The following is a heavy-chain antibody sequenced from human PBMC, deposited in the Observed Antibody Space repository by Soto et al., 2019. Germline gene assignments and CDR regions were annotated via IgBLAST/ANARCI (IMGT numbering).Heavy chain of an antibody. CDR2: IYHSGST. CDR1: GGSISSVGYS. J-gene: IGHJ5*02. D-gene: IGHD5-12*01. V-gene: IGHV4-30-2*01. Sequence: SETLSLTCAVSGGSISSVGYSRSWIRQPPGKGLEWIGYIYHSGSTYYNPSLKSRVTISVDRSKNQFSLKLSSVTAADTAVYYCARGGNIVATISGWFDPWGQGTLVTVSS. CDR3: ARGGNIVATISGWFDP.